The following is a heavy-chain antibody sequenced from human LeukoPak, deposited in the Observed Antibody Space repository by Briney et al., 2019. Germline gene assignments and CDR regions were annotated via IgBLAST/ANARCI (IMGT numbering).Heavy chain of an antibody. J-gene: IGHJ4*02. CDR3: ERGMRWASVY. D-gene: IGHD4-23*01. CDR1: GFTFSSYD. CDR2: ITSNEGTT. Sequence: GGSLTLSCAASGFTFSSYDMVWVRQAPGKGLEYVSGITSNEGTTYYGNSVKGRFTISRDNSKDTLYLQMGSLRTEDMAVYYCERGMRWASVYWGEGTLVTVAS. V-gene: IGHV3-64*01.